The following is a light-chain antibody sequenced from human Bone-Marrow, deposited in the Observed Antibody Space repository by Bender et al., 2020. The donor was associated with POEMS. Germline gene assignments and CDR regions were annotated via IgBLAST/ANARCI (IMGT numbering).Light chain of an antibody. J-gene: IGLJ3*02. V-gene: IGLV1-44*01. Sequence: QSVLTQPPSASGTPGQRVTISCSGGSSNIGAHAVNWYQHLPGTAPKLLIYSSHRRPSEVPDRCSGSRSGTSASLAIGGLQSEDEAAYYCAVWDDSLNGWVFGGGTKLTVL. CDR2: SSH. CDR1: SSNIGAHA. CDR3: AVWDDSLNGWV.